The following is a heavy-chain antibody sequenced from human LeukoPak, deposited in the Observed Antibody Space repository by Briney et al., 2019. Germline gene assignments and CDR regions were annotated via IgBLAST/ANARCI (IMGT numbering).Heavy chain of an antibody. CDR1: GYTFTGYY. Sequence: ASVKVSCKASGYTFTGYYMHWVRQAPGQGLEWMGWINPNSGGTTYAQKFQGRVTMTRDTSISTAYMELSRLRSDDTAVYYCARVLWFGELFDAFDIWGQGTMVTVSS. V-gene: IGHV1-2*02. CDR3: ARVLWFGELFDAFDI. J-gene: IGHJ3*02. D-gene: IGHD3-10*01. CDR2: INPNSGGT.